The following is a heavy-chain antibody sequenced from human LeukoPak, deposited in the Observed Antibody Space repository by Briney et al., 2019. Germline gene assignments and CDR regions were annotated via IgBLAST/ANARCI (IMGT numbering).Heavy chain of an antibody. D-gene: IGHD3-3*01. J-gene: IGHJ4*02. CDR1: GFTFSSYW. V-gene: IGHV3-7*01. Sequence: GGSLRLSCAASGFTFSSYWMSWVRQAPGKGLEGVANIKQDGSEKYYVDSVKGRFTISRDNAKNSLYLQMNSLRAEVTAVYYCARVPYYDFWGGYYSFDYWGQGTLVTVSS. CDR3: ARVPYYDFWGGYYSFDY. CDR2: IKQDGSEK.